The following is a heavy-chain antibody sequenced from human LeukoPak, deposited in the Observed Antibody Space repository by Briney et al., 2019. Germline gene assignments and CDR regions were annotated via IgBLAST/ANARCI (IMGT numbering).Heavy chain of an antibody. CDR2: DSNNGNI. D-gene: IGHD7-27*01. V-gene: IGHV4-59*11. CDR3: ARDNWGSLDY. Sequence: SQTLSLTCTVSGSSISSHSWGWIRQPPGKGLEWIGYDSNNGNINYNPALKSRVTISVDTSKRQISLNLRSVTAADTAVYYCARDNWGSLDYWGQGTLVTVSS. J-gene: IGHJ4*02. CDR1: GSSISSHS.